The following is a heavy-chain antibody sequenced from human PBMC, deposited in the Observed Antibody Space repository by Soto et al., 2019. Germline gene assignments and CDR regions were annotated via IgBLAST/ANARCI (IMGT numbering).Heavy chain of an antibody. CDR2: IIPMFGTT. Sequence: QVQLVQSGAEVKKPGSSVKVSCKTSGGSFSNYAISWVRQAPGQGLEWMGGIIPMFGTTSYAQKFQGRVTITADDSTSTAYMELSSLRSEDTAVYYCARGQRYGSGSYYTKDDMDVWGQGTTVTVSS. D-gene: IGHD3-10*01. V-gene: IGHV1-69*12. CDR1: GGSFSNYA. J-gene: IGHJ6*02. CDR3: ARGQRYGSGSYYTKDDMDV.